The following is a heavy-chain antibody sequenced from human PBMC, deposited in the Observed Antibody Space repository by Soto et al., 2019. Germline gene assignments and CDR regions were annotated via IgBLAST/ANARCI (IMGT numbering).Heavy chain of an antibody. CDR1: GFTFSSYS. CDR3: ARDHHALLWFGELLGGDYYYYGMDV. V-gene: IGHV3-21*01. Sequence: PGGSLRLSCAASGFTFSSYSMNWVRQAPGKGLEWVSSISSSSSYIYYADSVKGRFTISRDNAKNSLYLQMNSLRAEDTAVYYCARDHHALLWFGELLGGDYYYYGMDVWGQGTTVTVSS. J-gene: IGHJ6*02. D-gene: IGHD3-10*01. CDR2: ISSSSSYI.